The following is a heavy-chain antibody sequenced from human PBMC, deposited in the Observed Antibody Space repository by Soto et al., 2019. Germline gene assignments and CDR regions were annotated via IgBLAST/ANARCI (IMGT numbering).Heavy chain of an antibody. D-gene: IGHD1-26*01. J-gene: IGHJ4*02. CDR2: IRKETNGYST. Sequence: DVQWVQSGGGLVQPGGSLRLSCVGSGFSFSDHYMDWVRQAPGKGLEWVARIRKETNGYSTQYAASVKGRFTISRADSKKSVYLLLNSLNSDDMAVYYCAMRGSYRPFDYWGQGTLVTVSS. CDR1: GFSFSDHY. CDR3: AMRGSYRPFDY. V-gene: IGHV3-72*01.